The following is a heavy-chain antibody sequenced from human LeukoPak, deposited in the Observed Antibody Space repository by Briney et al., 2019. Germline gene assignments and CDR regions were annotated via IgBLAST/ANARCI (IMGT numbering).Heavy chain of an antibody. CDR2: IYADGGT. D-gene: IGHD1-14*01. V-gene: IGHV3-23*01. CDR1: GFTFSSYA. Sequence: PGGSLRLSCAASGFTFSSYAMSWVRQAPGKGLEWVSDIYADGGTHYADSVKGRFTISRDISKNTLYLQMNSLRAEDTAVYYCATPLTGLNYWGQGTLVTVSS. J-gene: IGHJ4*02. CDR3: ATPLTGLNY.